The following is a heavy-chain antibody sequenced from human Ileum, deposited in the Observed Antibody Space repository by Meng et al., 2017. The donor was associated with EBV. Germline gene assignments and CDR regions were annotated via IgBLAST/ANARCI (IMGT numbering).Heavy chain of an antibody. D-gene: IGHD6-13*01. V-gene: IGHV2-5*01. CDR1: GFSLSTSGVG. CDR2: IYGQGDK. CDR3: ALRPRQLLRGWFDS. Sequence: QITLKESVPTVVKPPQTRPLTCTFSGFSLSTSGVGVGWIRQPPGKALEWLAMIYGQGDKHYSPSLTSRLTITKDTSKNQVVLTMTNMDSVDTATYYCALRPRQLLRGWFDSWGQGALVTVSS. J-gene: IGHJ5*01.